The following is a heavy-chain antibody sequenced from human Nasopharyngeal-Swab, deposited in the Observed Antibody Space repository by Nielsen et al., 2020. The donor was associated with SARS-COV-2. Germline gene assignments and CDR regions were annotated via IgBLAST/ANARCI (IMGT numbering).Heavy chain of an antibody. J-gene: IGHJ4*02. CDR2: INHSGST. CDR1: GGSFSGYY. Sequence: SETPSLTCAVYGGSFSGYYWSWIRQPPGKGLEWIGEINHSGSTNYNPSLKSRVTISVDTAKNQFSLKLSSVTAADTAVYYCARRGWFGECVFDYWGQGTLVTVSS. CDR3: ARRGWFGECVFDY. D-gene: IGHD3-10*01. V-gene: IGHV4-34*01.